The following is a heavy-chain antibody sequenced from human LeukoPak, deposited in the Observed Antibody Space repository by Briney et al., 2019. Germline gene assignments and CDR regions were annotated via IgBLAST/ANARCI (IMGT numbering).Heavy chain of an antibody. V-gene: IGHV3-30-3*01. J-gene: IGHJ4*02. CDR2: ISYDGSNK. CDR1: GFTFSSYA. D-gene: IGHD3-22*01. Sequence: GGSLRLSCAASGFTFSSYAMHWVRQAPGKGLEWVAVISYDGSNKYYADSVKGRFTISRDNSKNTLYLQMNSLRAEDTAVYYCAREGGGYYVSSGYYSIDYWGQGTLVTVSS. CDR3: AREGGGYYVSSGYYSIDY.